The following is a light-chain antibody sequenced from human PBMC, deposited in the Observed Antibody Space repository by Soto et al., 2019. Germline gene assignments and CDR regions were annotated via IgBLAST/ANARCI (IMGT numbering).Light chain of an antibody. J-gene: IGKJ1*01. CDR2: DAS. CDR1: QSLGIW. Sequence: DIEMTQSPSTLSASVGDRVTITCRASQSLGIWLAWHQQKPGKAPNLLIYDASTLTSGVPSRFSGSGSGTKFTLTISSLQPDDFATYYCQEYNSYSWTFGQGTKVEVK. CDR3: QEYNSYSWT. V-gene: IGKV1-5*01.